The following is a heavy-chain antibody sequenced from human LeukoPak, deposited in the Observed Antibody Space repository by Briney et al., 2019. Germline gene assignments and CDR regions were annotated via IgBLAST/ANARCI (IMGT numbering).Heavy chain of an antibody. CDR1: GGSFSGYY. CDR3: ARGQDTAMVIGYYYYMDV. D-gene: IGHD5-18*01. Sequence: SETLSLTCAVYGGSFSGYYWSWIRQPPGKGLEGIGEINHSGSTNYNPSLKSRVTISVDTSKNQFSLKLSSVTAADTAVYYCARGQDTAMVIGYYYYMDVWGKGTTVTVSS. V-gene: IGHV4-34*01. CDR2: INHSGST. J-gene: IGHJ6*03.